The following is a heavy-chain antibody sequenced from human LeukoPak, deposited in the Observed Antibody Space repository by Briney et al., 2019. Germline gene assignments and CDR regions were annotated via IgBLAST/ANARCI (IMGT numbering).Heavy chain of an antibody. J-gene: IGHJ6*03. CDR1: GGSISSYY. CDR2: IYYSGST. CDR3: ARGVVGDYYMNV. D-gene: IGHD2-21*01. V-gene: IGHV4-59*01. Sequence: SETLSLTCTVSGGSISSYYWSWIRQPPGKGLEWIGYIYYSGSTNYNPSLKSRVTISVDTSKNQFSLKLSSVTAVDTAVYYCARGVVGDYYMNVWGKGTTVTVSS.